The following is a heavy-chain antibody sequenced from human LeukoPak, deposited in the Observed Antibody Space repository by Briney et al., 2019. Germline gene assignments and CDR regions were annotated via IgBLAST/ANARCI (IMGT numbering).Heavy chain of an antibody. V-gene: IGHV6-1*01. Sequence: SQTLSLTCAISGDSVSSNSAAWNWIRQSPSRGLECLGRTYYRSKWYNDCAVSVKSRITINPDTSKNQFSLQLNSVTPEDTAVYYCARDGLSGSYPYYYYMDVWGKGTTVTVSS. CDR1: GDSVSSNSAA. CDR3: ARDGLSGSYPYYYYMDV. CDR2: TYYRSKWYN. D-gene: IGHD1-26*01. J-gene: IGHJ6*03.